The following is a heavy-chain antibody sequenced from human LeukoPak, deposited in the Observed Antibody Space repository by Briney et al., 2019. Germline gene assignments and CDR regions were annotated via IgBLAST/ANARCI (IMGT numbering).Heavy chain of an antibody. V-gene: IGHV4-61*02. Sequence: PSQTLPLTCTVSGGSISSGSHYWSWIRQPAGKGLEWIGRIYTSGSTNYNPSLKSRVIISLDTSKNQFSLKLSSVTAADTAVYYCARDGGTIFGVAYYNWFDPWGQGILVTVSS. CDR2: IYTSGST. CDR3: ARDGGTIFGVAYYNWFDP. J-gene: IGHJ5*02. D-gene: IGHD3-3*01. CDR1: GGSISSGSHY.